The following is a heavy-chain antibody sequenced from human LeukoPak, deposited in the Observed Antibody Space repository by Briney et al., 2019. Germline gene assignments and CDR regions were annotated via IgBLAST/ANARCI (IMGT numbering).Heavy chain of an antibody. Sequence: ASVKVSCKASGYTFPSYDINWVRQATGQGLEWMGWMNPNSGNTGYAQKFQGRVTMTRNTSISTAYMELSSLRSEDTAVYYCARPRIAARRNYYFDYWGQGTLVTVSS. CDR3: ARPRIAARRNYYFDY. V-gene: IGHV1-8*01. J-gene: IGHJ4*02. CDR2: MNPNSGNT. CDR1: GYTFPSYD. D-gene: IGHD6-6*01.